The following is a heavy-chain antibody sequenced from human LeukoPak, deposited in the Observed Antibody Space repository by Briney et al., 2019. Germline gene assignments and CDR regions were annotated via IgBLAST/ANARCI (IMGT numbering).Heavy chain of an antibody. CDR2: INHSGST. Sequence: SETLSLTCAVYGGSFSGYYWSWIRQPPGKGLEWIGEINHSGSTNYSPSLKSRVTISVDTSKNQFSLKLSSVTAADTAVYYCARGGPTYYDFWSGYSMALEPPAHNWFDPWGQGTLVTVSS. CDR1: GGSFSGYY. D-gene: IGHD3-3*01. CDR3: ARGGPTYYDFWSGYSMALEPPAHNWFDP. J-gene: IGHJ5*02. V-gene: IGHV4-34*01.